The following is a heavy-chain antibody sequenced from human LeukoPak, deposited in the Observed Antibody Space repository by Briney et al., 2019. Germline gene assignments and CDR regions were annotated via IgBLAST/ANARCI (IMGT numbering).Heavy chain of an antibody. V-gene: IGHV1-69*04. CDR2: IIPLFGLA. CDR3: AREQWRYYDSSGYFVFDY. Sequence: SVKVSCKASGGTFSSNAISWVRQAPGQGLEWMGRIIPLFGLANYTQKFQGRVTITADKSTSTAYMELSSLRYEDTAVYYCAREQWRYYDSSGYFVFDYWGQGTLVTVSS. D-gene: IGHD3-22*01. CDR1: GGTFSSNA. J-gene: IGHJ4*02.